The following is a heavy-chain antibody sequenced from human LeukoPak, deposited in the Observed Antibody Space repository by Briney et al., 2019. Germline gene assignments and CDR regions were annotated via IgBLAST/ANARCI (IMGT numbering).Heavy chain of an antibody. D-gene: IGHD3-16*01. Sequence: SETLSLTRTVSGGSISSYYWSWIRQPPGKGLEWIGYIYTSGSTNYNPSLKSRVTISVDTSKNQFSLKLSSVTAADTAVYYCARKGTRGSYYYYMDVWGKGTTVTVSS. CDR3: ARKGTRGSYYYYMDV. V-gene: IGHV4-4*09. J-gene: IGHJ6*03. CDR1: GGSISSYY. CDR2: IYTSGST.